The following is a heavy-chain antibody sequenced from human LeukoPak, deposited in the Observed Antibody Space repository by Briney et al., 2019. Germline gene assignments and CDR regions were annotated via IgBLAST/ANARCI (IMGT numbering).Heavy chain of an antibody. CDR1: GGTFSSYA. Sequence: ASVKVSCKASGGTFSSYAISWVRQAPGQGLEWMGWISAYNGNTNYAQKLQGRVTMTTDTSTSTAYMELRSLRSDDTAVYYCARANKYYDILTGLDYWGQGTLVTVSS. D-gene: IGHD3-9*01. J-gene: IGHJ4*02. V-gene: IGHV1-18*01. CDR3: ARANKYYDILTGLDY. CDR2: ISAYNGNT.